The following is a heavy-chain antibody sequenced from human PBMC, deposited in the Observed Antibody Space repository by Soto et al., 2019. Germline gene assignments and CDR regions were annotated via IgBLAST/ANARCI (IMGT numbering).Heavy chain of an antibody. D-gene: IGHD6-13*01. V-gene: IGHV3-30-3*01. CDR3: ARSHSSSWHWFDP. Sequence: QVQLVESGGGVVQPGRSLRLSCAASGFTFSSYPMHWVRQAPGKGPEWVAVISVNGNNIHYGDSVKGRFTISRDNSKNTLYLQMSSLRVEDKAVYYCARSHSSSWHWFDPWGQGTLVTVSS. CDR2: ISVNGNNI. J-gene: IGHJ5*02. CDR1: GFTFSSYP.